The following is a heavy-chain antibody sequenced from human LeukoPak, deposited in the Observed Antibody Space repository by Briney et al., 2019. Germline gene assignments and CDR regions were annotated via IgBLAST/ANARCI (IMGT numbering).Heavy chain of an antibody. V-gene: IGHV4-31*03. CDR1: GGSISSGGSY. J-gene: IGHJ4*02. D-gene: IGHD3-22*01. CDR2: IYYSGST. Sequence: SETLSLTCTVSGGSISSGGSYWSWIRQHPGKGLEWIGYIYYSGSTYYNPSLKSRVTISVDTSKNQFSLKLSSVTAADTAVYYCARAANYDSSGYPTGWGQGTLVTVSS. CDR3: ARAANYDSSGYPTG.